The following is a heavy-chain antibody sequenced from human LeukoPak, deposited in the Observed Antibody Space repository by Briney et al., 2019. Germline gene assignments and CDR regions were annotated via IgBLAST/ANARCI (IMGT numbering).Heavy chain of an antibody. J-gene: IGHJ4*02. CDR2: ISTYNGNT. CDR3: ARVAGAYAEYYFDY. Sequence: ASVKVSCKASGYTFTSHGISWVGQARGQGLEWMGWISTYNGNTNYAQKLQGRVTMTTDTSTSTAYMELRSLRSDDTAVYYCARVAGAYAEYYFDYWGQGTLVTVSS. D-gene: IGHD1-26*01. V-gene: IGHV1-18*01. CDR1: GYTFTSHG.